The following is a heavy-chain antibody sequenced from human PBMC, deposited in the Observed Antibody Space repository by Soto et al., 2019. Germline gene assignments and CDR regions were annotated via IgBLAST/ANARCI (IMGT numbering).Heavy chain of an antibody. V-gene: IGHV3-30-3*01. CDR1: GFTFSSYA. D-gene: IGHD6-19*01. J-gene: IGHJ4*02. CDR2: ISYDGSNK. CDR3: ASGGRQWYCPY. Sequence: PGRSLRLSCAASGFTFSSYAMHWVRQAPGKGLEWVAVISYDGSNKYYADSVKGRFTISRDNSKNTLYLQMNSLRAEDTAVYYCASGGRQWYCPYWGQGTLVTVSS.